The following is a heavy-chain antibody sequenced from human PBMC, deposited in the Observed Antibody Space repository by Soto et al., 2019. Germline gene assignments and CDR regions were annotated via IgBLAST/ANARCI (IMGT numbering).Heavy chain of an antibody. Sequence: ASVKVSCKVSGYTLTELSMHWVRQAPGKGLEWMGGFDPEDGETIYAQKFQGRVTMTEDTSTDTAYMELSSLRSEDTAVYYCAVGMTTVTHFDYWGQGTLVTVPQ. CDR1: GYTLTELS. J-gene: IGHJ4*02. V-gene: IGHV1-24*01. CDR2: FDPEDGET. D-gene: IGHD4-17*01. CDR3: AVGMTTVTHFDY.